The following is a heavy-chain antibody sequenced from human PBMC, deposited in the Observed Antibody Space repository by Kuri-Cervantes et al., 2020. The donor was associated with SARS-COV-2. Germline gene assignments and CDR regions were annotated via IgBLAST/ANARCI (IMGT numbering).Heavy chain of an antibody. J-gene: IGHJ2*01. Sequence: ASVKVSCKASGYTFTSYYMHWVRQAPGQGLEWMGIINPSGGSTSYAQKFQGRVTMTRDTSTSTVYMELSSLRSEDTAVYYCARGGAAAGTPTDWYFDLWGHGTLVTVSS. CDR1: GYTFTSYY. D-gene: IGHD6-13*01. CDR2: INPSGGST. V-gene: IGHV1-46*01. CDR3: ARGGAAAGTPTDWYFDL.